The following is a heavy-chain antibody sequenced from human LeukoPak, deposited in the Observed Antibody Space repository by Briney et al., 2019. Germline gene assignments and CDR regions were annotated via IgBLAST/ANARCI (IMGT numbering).Heavy chain of an antibody. D-gene: IGHD6-13*01. J-gene: IGHJ4*02. V-gene: IGHV3-23*01. Sequence: PGGSLRLSCAASGFTFSSYAMSWVRQAPGKGLEWVSAISGSGTSTWYADSVKGRFTISRDNSNNTLYLQMNSLRADDTAECYCAKGSAVIRPYYFDYWGQGTLVIVSS. CDR2: ISGSGTST. CDR1: GFTFSSYA. CDR3: AKGSAVIRPYYFDY.